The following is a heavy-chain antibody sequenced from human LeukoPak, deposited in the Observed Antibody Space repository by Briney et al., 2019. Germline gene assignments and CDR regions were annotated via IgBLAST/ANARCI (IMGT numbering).Heavy chain of an antibody. CDR1: GFTLSSYA. V-gene: IGHV3-23*01. D-gene: IGHD5-18*01. Sequence: GGSLRLSCAASGFTLSSYAMSWVRQAPGKGLEWLSTISGSGGSTYQAESVRGRFTISRDKSKNTLYLQMNGLRAEDTVVYYCAKGGLQGYSYGPHFDYWGRGTLVTVSS. J-gene: IGHJ4*02. CDR3: AKGGLQGYSYGPHFDY. CDR2: ISGSGGST.